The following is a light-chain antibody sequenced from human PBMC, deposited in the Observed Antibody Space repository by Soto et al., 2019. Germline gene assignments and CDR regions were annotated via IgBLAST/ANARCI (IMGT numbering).Light chain of an antibody. V-gene: IGKV3-20*01. CDR1: QSVSSSF. CDR2: GAS. CDR3: QQYGSSPLT. Sequence: SGLLLSPGTVSLSPGESATHCSRSSQSVSSSFLAWYQQKPGQAPRLLIYGASSRATGIPDRVSGSGSGTDFTLTISRLEPADFAVYNCQQYGSSPLTFAGGTKVDIK. J-gene: IGKJ4*01.